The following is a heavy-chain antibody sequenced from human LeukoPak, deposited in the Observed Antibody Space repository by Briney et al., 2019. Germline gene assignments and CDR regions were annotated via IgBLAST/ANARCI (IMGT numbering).Heavy chain of an antibody. CDR3: ARGPLRLHDFWSGPLYFDY. D-gene: IGHD3-3*01. CDR1: GYSFTSYW. Sequence: GESLKISCKGSGYSFTSYWIGWVRQMRGKGLEWMGIIYPGDSDTRYSPSFKGQVTISADKSISTAYLQWSSLKASDTAMYYCARGPLRLHDFWSGPLYFDYWGQGTLVTVSS. V-gene: IGHV5-51*01. CDR2: IYPGDSDT. J-gene: IGHJ4*02.